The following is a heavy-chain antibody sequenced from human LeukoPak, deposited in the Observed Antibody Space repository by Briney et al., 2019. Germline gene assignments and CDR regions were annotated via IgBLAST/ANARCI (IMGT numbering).Heavy chain of an antibody. J-gene: IGHJ4*02. Sequence: RASVKVSCKASGYTFTGYYMYWVRQAPGQGLEWMGWINPNSGGTNYAQKFQGRVTMTRDTSISTAYMELSTLRSDDTAVYYCARVGVGLLLTGHHPFDYWGQGTLVTVSS. CDR1: GYTFTGYY. CDR2: INPNSGGT. V-gene: IGHV1-2*02. CDR3: ARVGVGLLLTGHHPFDY. D-gene: IGHD3-9*01.